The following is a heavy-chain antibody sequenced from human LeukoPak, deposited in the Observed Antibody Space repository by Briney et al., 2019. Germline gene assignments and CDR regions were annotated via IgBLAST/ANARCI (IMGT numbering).Heavy chain of an antibody. D-gene: IGHD1-26*01. CDR1: GGSISSYY. Sequence: SETLSLTCTVSGGSISSYYWSWIRQPPGKGLEWIGSIYYSGSTYYNPSLKSRVTISVDTSKNQFSLKLSSVTAADTAVYYCARDGGGSYHFDYWGQGTLVTVSS. CDR3: ARDGGGSYHFDY. V-gene: IGHV4-59*12. J-gene: IGHJ4*02. CDR2: IYYSGST.